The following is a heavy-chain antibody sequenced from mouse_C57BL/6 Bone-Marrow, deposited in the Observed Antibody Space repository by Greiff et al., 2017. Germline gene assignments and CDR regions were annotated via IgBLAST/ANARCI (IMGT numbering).Heavy chain of an antibody. V-gene: IGHV5-6*01. CDR3: ARHYYGSRYYFDY. D-gene: IGHD1-1*01. CDR1: GFTFSSYG. Sequence: EVQLVESGGDLVKPGGSLKLSCAASGFTFSSYGMSWVRQTPDKRLAWVATISSGGSYTYYPDSVKGRFTISRDNAKNTLYLQMSSLKSEDTAMYYCARHYYGSRYYFDYWGQGTTLTVSS. CDR2: ISSGGSYT. J-gene: IGHJ2*01.